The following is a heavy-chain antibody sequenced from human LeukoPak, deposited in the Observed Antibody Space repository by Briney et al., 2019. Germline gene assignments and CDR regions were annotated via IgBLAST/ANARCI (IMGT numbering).Heavy chain of an antibody. CDR2: ISHGGNT. J-gene: IGHJ5*02. CDR1: GGSLSTYD. D-gene: IGHD6-6*01. CDR3: ARGPSSSYGAWFGP. V-gene: IGHV4-34*01. Sequence: PSETLSLTCAVYGGSLSTYDWSWIRQTPGKGLEWIAKISHGGNTDYNPSLNGRVTISVDTFRNQVSLKLPSVTAADTAVYYCARGPSSSYGAWFGPWGQGTLVTVSS.